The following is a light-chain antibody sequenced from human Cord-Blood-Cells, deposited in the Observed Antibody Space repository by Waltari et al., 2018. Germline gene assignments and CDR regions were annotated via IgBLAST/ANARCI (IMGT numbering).Light chain of an antibody. CDR2: EVR. J-gene: IGLJ2*01. Sequence: QSALTQPPSASGSPGQSVTISCTGTSSDVGGYNYVSWYQQHPGKAPKLMIYEVRKLPAGVPGRFSGSKSGNTASLTVSGLQAEDEADYYCSSYAGSNNVVFGGGTKLTVL. CDR3: SSYAGSNNVV. V-gene: IGLV2-8*01. CDR1: SSDVGGYNY.